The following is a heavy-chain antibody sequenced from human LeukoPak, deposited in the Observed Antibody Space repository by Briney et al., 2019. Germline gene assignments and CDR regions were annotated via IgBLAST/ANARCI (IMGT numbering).Heavy chain of an antibody. CDR3: APLPAAMKGHGWFDP. Sequence: SETLSLTCTVSGGSISSSTYYWAWVRQPPGRGLGWLGSMNYGGSTYYNPSLKSPVTLSLDTSKNQLSLKLSSVTAADTAVYYCAPLPAAMKGHGWFDPWGQGTLVTVSS. D-gene: IGHD2-2*01. CDR2: MNYGGST. V-gene: IGHV4-39*01. J-gene: IGHJ5*02. CDR1: GGSISSSTYY.